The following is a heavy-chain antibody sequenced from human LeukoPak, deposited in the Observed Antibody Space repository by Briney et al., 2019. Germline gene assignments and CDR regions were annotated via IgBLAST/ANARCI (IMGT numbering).Heavy chain of an antibody. CDR1: GFTFDDYG. CDR3: ARVPARGVLRFLEWLPRVLDY. CDR2: ISSSSSYI. D-gene: IGHD3-3*01. V-gene: IGHV3-21*01. Sequence: GGSLRLSCAASGFTFDDYGMSWVRQAPGKGLEWVSSISSSSSYIYYADSVKGRFTISRDNAKNSLYLQMNSLRAEDTAVYYCARVPARGVLRFLEWLPRVLDYWGQGTLVTVSS. J-gene: IGHJ4*02.